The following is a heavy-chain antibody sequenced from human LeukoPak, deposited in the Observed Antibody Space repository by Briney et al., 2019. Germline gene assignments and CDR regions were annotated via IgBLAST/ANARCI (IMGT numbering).Heavy chain of an antibody. V-gene: IGHV4-59*08. Sequence: SETLSLTCTVSGGSISSYYWSWIRQPPGKGLEWIGYIYYSGSTNHNPSLKSRVTISVDTSKNQFSLKLSSVTAADTAVYYCATSNVYCSSTSCYSTYYFDYWGRGTLVTVSS. CDR3: ATSNVYCSSTSCYSTYYFDY. CDR1: GGSISSYY. J-gene: IGHJ4*02. CDR2: IYYSGST. D-gene: IGHD2-2*01.